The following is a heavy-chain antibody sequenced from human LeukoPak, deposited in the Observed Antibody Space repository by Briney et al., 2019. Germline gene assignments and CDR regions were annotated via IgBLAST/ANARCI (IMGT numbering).Heavy chain of an antibody. CDR3: AREGYSSGWFRL. D-gene: IGHD6-19*01. CDR1: GFTFSDYY. Sequence: GGSLRLSCAASGFTFSDYYMSWVRQAPGKGLEWVSAILTAGKTYYADSVKGRFTISRDDSKNMVYLQMNSLRAEDTAVYFCAREGYSSGWFRLWGQGTLVTVSS. CDR2: ILTAGKT. J-gene: IGHJ4*02. V-gene: IGHV3-53*01.